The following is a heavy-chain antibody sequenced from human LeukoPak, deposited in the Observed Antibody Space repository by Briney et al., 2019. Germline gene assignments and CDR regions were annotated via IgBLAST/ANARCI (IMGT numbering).Heavy chain of an antibody. CDR3: ARHSYFDY. J-gene: IGHJ4*02. V-gene: IGHV4-39*01. Sequence: SETLSLTCTVSGVSISSSSYYWGWIRQPPGKGLEWIESIYYSGSAYYNPSLKSRVTISVDTSKNQFSLKLSSVTAADTAVYYCARHSYFDYWGQGTLVTVSS. CDR2: IYYSGSA. CDR1: GVSISSSSYY.